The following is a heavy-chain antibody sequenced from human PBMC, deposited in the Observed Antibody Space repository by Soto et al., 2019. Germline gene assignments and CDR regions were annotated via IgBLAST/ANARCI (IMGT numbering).Heavy chain of an antibody. Sequence: GGSLRLSCAASGFTFSAFEMNWVRQAPGKGLEWLSYIYNSGSTMTYADSVKGRFAISRDNAKNSLYLQMYSLRAEDTAVYYCARESGGTGLDVWGQGTTVTVSS. V-gene: IGHV3-48*03. CDR1: GFTFSAFE. J-gene: IGHJ6*02. CDR2: IYNSGSTM. D-gene: IGHD1-1*01. CDR3: ARESGGTGLDV.